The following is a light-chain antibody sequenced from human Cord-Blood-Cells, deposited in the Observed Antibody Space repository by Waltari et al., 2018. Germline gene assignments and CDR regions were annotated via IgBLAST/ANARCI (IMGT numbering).Light chain of an antibody. V-gene: IGKV1-33*01. Sequence: DIQMTQSPSSLSASVGDRVTITCPASQDISNYLNWYQQKPGKAPQLLIYDASNLETGVPSRFSGSGSGTDFTFTISSLQPEDIATYYCQQYDNLPLTFGGGTKVEIK. CDR1: QDISNY. J-gene: IGKJ4*01. CDR2: DAS. CDR3: QQYDNLPLT.